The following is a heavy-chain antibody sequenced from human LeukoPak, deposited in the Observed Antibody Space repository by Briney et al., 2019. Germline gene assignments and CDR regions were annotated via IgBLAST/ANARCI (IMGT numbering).Heavy chain of an antibody. Sequence: GGSLRLSCAASGFTFSSYAMHWVRQAPGKGLEWVAVISYDGSNKYYADSVKGRFTISRDNSKNTLYLQMNSLRAEDTAVYYCARDIVGAPDAFDIWGQGTMVTVSS. J-gene: IGHJ3*02. D-gene: IGHD1-26*01. CDR1: GFTFSSYA. CDR3: ARDIVGAPDAFDI. CDR2: ISYDGSNK. V-gene: IGHV3-30-3*01.